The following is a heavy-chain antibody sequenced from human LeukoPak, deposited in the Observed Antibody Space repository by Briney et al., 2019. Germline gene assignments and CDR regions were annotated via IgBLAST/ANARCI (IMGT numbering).Heavy chain of an antibody. J-gene: IGHJ4*02. Sequence: SETLSLTCTVSGGSIDSYYWSWSRQPPGKGLEWIGYIYYTGSTEYHPSLKSRVTISLDTSKNQFSLKLTSVTAADTAVYYCARVYQSAEYYFDYWGQGNLVSVPS. D-gene: IGHD2-2*01. CDR3: ARVYQSAEYYFDY. V-gene: IGHV4-59*01. CDR1: GGSIDSYY. CDR2: IYYTGST.